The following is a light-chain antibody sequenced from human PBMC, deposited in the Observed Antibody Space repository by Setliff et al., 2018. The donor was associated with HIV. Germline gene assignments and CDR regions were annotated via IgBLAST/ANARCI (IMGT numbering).Light chain of an antibody. J-gene: IGLJ1*01. V-gene: IGLV2-14*02. CDR2: EVT. CDR3: SSYTSNSTPV. CDR1: SSDVGNYNL. Sequence: QSVLTQPASVSGSPGQSITISCKGTSSDVGNYNLVSWYQQHPGKAPKFMIYEVTKRPSGVSNRFSGSKSGNTASLTISGLQAEDEADYYCSSYTSNSTPVFGTGTKVTVL.